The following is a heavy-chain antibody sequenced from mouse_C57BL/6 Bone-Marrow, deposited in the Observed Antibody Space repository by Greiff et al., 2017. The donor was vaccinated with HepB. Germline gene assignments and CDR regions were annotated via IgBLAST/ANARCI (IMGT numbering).Heavy chain of an antibody. CDR3: TRRGGSSYWYFDV. J-gene: IGHJ1*03. D-gene: IGHD1-1*01. CDR1: GYTFTDYE. Sequence: QVQLQQSGAELVRPGASVTLSCKASGYTFTDYEMPWVKQTPVHGLEWIGAIDPETGGTAYNQKFKGKAILTADKSSSTAYMELRSLTSEDSAVYYCTRRGGSSYWYFDVWGTGTTVTVSS. V-gene: IGHV1-15*01. CDR2: IDPETGGT.